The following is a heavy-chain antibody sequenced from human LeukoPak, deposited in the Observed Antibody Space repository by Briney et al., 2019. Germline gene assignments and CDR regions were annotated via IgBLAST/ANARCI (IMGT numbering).Heavy chain of an antibody. CDR1: GGSFSGYY. Sequence: SETLSLTCAVYGGSFSGYYWSWIRQPPGKGLEWIGEINHSGGTNYNPSLKSRVTISVDTSKNQFSLKPSSVTAADTAVYYCARGSGTTVVTTTSPHSMVHFDYWGQGTLVTVSS. CDR3: ARGSGTTVVTTTSPHSMVHFDY. J-gene: IGHJ4*02. D-gene: IGHD4-23*01. CDR2: INHSGGT. V-gene: IGHV4-34*01.